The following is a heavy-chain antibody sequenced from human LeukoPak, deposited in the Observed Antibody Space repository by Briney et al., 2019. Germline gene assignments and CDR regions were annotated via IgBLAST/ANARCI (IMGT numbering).Heavy chain of an antibody. V-gene: IGHV3-7*03. CDR2: IKQDESEK. J-gene: IGHJ4*02. CDR3: ARDKIVGPTNFDN. CDR1: GFTFSSYW. D-gene: IGHD1-26*01. Sequence: GGSLRLSCAASGFTFSSYWMSWVRQAPGKGPEWVANIKQDESEKYYVDSVKGRFTISRDNAKNSLYLQMNSLRAEDTAVYYCARDKIVGPTNFDNWGQGTLVTVPS.